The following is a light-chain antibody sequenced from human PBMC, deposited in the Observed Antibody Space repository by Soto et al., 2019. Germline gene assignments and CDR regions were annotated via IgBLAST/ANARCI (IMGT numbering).Light chain of an antibody. J-gene: IGKJ3*01. CDR3: QQYGRSPFT. CDR2: GAS. V-gene: IGKV3-20*01. Sequence: EIVMTQSPRTLSLSPGETATLSCRASQSVSSNYVAWFHQKPGQAPRVLIYGASSRATGVPDRFSASGSGTDFTLTISRLEPEDFAVYYCQQYGRSPFTFGPGTKVDIK. CDR1: QSVSSNY.